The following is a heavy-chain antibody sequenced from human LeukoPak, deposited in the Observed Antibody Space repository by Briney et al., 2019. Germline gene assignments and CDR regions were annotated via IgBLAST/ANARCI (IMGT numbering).Heavy chain of an antibody. CDR3: AREGNSGSPASRFDP. CDR2: IFYSGIT. Sequence: SETLSLTCTVSGGSIRTVGYYWTWIRQHPGKGLEWIGYIFYSGITYYNPSLKSRVFISVDTSKNQFSLKLSSVTAADTAVYYCAREGNSGSPASRFDPWGQGTLVTVSS. V-gene: IGHV4-31*03. CDR1: GGSIRTVGYY. D-gene: IGHD1-26*01. J-gene: IGHJ5*02.